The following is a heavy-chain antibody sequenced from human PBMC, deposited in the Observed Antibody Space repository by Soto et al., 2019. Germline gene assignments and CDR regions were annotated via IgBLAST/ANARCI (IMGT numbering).Heavy chain of an antibody. D-gene: IGHD3-3*01. Sequence: GGSLRLSCAVSGFTFSNAWMNWVRQAPWKGLEWVGRVKSKTDGGTTDYGAPVKGRFTISRDDSKNTLYLEMNSLKSEDTGVYYCSTDLKEFLEWLGTSGYFHYWGQGTQVTVSS. CDR2: VKSKTDGGTT. CDR3: STDLKEFLEWLGTSGYFHY. J-gene: IGHJ4*02. V-gene: IGHV3-15*07. CDR1: GFTFSNAW.